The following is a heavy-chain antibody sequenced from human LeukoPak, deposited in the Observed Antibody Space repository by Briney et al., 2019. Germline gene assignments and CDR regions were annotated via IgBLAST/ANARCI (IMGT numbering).Heavy chain of an antibody. CDR1: GGSFSGYY. D-gene: IGHD4-23*01. V-gene: IGHV4-34*01. Sequence: PSETLSLTCAVYGGSFSGYYWSWIRQPPGKGLEWIGEINHSGTTNYNPSLKSRVTISVDKSKSQFSLKLSSVTGEDTVVYYCASGHRWSGMYYFDYWGQGSLVTVSS. J-gene: IGHJ4*02. CDR2: INHSGTT. CDR3: ASGHRWSGMYYFDY.